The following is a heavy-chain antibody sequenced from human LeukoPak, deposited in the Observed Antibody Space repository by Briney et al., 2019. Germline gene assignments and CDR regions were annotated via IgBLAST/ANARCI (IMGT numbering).Heavy chain of an antibody. CDR2: YSGGST. D-gene: IGHD5-12*01. CDR3: ARGIGSGYDWVPYWYYYYGMDV. Sequence: YSGGSTYYADSVKGRFTISRDNSKNTLYLQMNSLRAEDTAVYYCARGIGSGYDWVPYWYYYYGMDVWGQGTTVTVSS. V-gene: IGHV3-66*01. J-gene: IGHJ6*02.